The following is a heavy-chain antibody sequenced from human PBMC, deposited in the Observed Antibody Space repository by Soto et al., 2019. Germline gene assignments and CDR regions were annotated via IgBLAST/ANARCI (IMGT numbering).Heavy chain of an antibody. CDR3: ARLDIVAPPDY. J-gene: IGHJ4*02. CDR1: GGSISSSSYY. CDR2: IYYSGST. D-gene: IGHD5-12*01. Sequence: SETLSLTCTVSGGSISSSSYYWGWIRQPPGKGLEWIGSIYYSGSTYYNPSLKSRVTISVDTSKNQFSLKLSSVTAADTAVYYCARLDIVAPPDYWGQGTLVTVSS. V-gene: IGHV4-39*01.